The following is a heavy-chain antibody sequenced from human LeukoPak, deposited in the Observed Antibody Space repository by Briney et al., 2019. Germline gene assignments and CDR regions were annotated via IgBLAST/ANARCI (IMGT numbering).Heavy chain of an antibody. CDR2: ISGGGGST. V-gene: IGHV3-23*01. CDR3: ARDRGYDYIWGSYRSLHYFDY. D-gene: IGHD3-16*02. CDR1: GFPLSSYA. J-gene: IGHJ4*02. Sequence: GGSLRLSCAASGFPLSSYAMSWVRQAPGKGLEWVSGISGGGGSTFYADSVKGRFTISRDNSKNTLYLQMNSLRAEDTAVYYCARDRGYDYIWGSYRSLHYFDYWGQGTLVTVSS.